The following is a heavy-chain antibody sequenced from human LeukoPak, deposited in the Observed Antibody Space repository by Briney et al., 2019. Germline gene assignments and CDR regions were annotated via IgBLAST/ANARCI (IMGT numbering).Heavy chain of an antibody. J-gene: IGHJ5*02. V-gene: IGHV4-59*01. CDR1: GDSISNYY. D-gene: IGHD6-19*01. CDR2: IYNRGST. CDR3: ARVEQAVTGTLDP. Sequence: PAETLSLTCTASGDSISNYYWSWIRQSPGKELEWIGYIYNRGSTIYNPSLKRRVIISTDTTKNHFSLRLTSVTAADAAVYYYARVEQAVTGTLDPWGRGTLITVSS.